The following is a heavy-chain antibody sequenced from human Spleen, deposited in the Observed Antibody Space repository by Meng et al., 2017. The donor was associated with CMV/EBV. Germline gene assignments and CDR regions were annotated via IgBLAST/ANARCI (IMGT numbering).Heavy chain of an antibody. V-gene: IGHV3-11*01. J-gene: IGHJ4*02. CDR3: AITANYFGAVY. Sequence: GESLKISCAASGLTFSDYYMTWIRQAPGKRLEWVSYISGSGRSIYYADSVKGRFTISSDNAKRSLYLQMNSLTAEDTAVYYCAITANYFGAVYWGQRMLVTVSS. CDR2: ISGSGRSI. D-gene: IGHD3-10*01. CDR1: GLTFSDYY.